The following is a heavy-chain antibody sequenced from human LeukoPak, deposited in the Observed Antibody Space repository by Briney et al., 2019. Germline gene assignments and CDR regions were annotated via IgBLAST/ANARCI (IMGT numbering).Heavy chain of an antibody. CDR2: IYYSGST. V-gene: IGHV4-59*08. CDR3: ARARAWLSNYYFDY. D-gene: IGHD3-9*01. CDR1: GGSISTYY. Sequence: SETLSLTCTVSGGSISTYYWSWIRQPPGKGLEWIGYIYYSGSTNYNPSLKSRVTISVDTSKNQFSLKLSPVTAADTAVYYCARARAWLSNYYFDYWGQGTLVTVSS. J-gene: IGHJ4*02.